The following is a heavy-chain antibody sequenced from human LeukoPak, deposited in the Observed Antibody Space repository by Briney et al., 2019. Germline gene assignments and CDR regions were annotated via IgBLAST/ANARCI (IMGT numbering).Heavy chain of an antibody. V-gene: IGHV3-11*01. Sequence: GGSLRLSCAASGFTFNDYYMSWISQAPGKGLEWLSYINIGGTNTHYADSVKGRFTISRDNAKKSLYLEMNNLRAEDTAVYYCATDGAGFDTWGQGVLVTVSS. CDR3: ATDGAGFDT. CDR2: INIGGTNT. J-gene: IGHJ5*02. CDR1: GFTFNDYY.